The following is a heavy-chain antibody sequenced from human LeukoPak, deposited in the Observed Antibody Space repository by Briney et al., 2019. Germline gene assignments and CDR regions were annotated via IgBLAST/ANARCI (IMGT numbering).Heavy chain of an antibody. CDR2: IYHSGST. D-gene: IGHD6-13*01. J-gene: IGHJ5*02. V-gene: IGHV4-30-2*01. CDR3: ARVEAAAGNNWFYP. Sequence: SQTLSLTCAVSGGSISSGGYSWSWIRQPPGKGLEWIGYIYHSGSTYYNPSLKSRVTISVDRSKNQFSLKLSSVTAADTAVYYCARVEAAAGNNWFYPWGQGTLVTVSS. CDR1: GGSISSGGYS.